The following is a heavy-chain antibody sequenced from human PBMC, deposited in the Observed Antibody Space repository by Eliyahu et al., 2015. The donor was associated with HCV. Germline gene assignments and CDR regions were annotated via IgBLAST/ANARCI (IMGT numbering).Heavy chain of an antibody. CDR2: INHSGST. CDR1: GGSFSGYS. CDR3: ARGRAFYIDY. J-gene: IGHJ4*02. Sequence: QVRLQQWGAGLLKPSETLSLTCAXFGGSFSGYSWSWIRQXPGKGLXXIGEINHSGSTNYNPSLKSRLITSVDTSKNQFSLKLTSVTAADTAVYYCARGRAFYIDYWGQGTLVTVSS. V-gene: IGHV4-34*01.